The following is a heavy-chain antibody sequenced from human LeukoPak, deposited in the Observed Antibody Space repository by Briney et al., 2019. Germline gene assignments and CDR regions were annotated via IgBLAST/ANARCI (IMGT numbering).Heavy chain of an antibody. V-gene: IGHV3-21*01. CDR2: ISSSSSYI. J-gene: IGHJ3*02. CDR3: ERVSGGDLGDDAFDI. CDR1: GFTFSSYS. D-gene: IGHD3-16*01. Sequence: GGSLRLSCAASGFTFSSYSMNWVRQAPGKGLEWVSSISSSSSYIYYADSVKGRFTISRDNAKNSLYLQMNSLRAEDTAVYYCERVSGGDLGDDAFDIWGQGTMVTVSS.